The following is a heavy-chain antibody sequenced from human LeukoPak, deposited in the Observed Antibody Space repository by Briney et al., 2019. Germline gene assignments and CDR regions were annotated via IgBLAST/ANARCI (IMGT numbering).Heavy chain of an antibody. CDR3: ARGGYYDSSGNFDY. D-gene: IGHD3-22*01. V-gene: IGHV6-1*01. CDR2: TYYRSKWYN. J-gene: IGHJ4*02. Sequence: SQTLSLTCAISGDSVSSNSAAWNRIRPSPSRGLEWLGRTYYRSKWYNDYAVSVKSRITINPDTSKNQFSLQLNSVTPEDTAVYYCARGGYYDSSGNFDYWGQGTLVTVSS. CDR1: GDSVSSNSAA.